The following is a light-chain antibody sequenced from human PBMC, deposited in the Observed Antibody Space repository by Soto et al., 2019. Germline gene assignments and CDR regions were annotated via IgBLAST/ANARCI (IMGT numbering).Light chain of an antibody. Sequence: DIQMTQSLSTLSASVGDRVITTCRAIQSISSWLAWYQQKPGKAPKLLIYQASTLESGVPSRFSGSGSGTEFTLTITSLQPDDFATYYCQQYNSYPVTFGGGTRVEIK. V-gene: IGKV1-5*03. CDR1: QSISSW. CDR2: QAS. CDR3: QQYNSYPVT. J-gene: IGKJ4*01.